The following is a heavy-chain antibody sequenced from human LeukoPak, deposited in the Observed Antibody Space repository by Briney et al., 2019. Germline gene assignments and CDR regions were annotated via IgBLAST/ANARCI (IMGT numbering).Heavy chain of an antibody. CDR3: AKDRHVWGYSYGQTFDY. D-gene: IGHD5-18*01. Sequence: PGGSLRLSCGASGFIFSNYGMHWVRQAPGKGLEWVAFTRYDGSDKYYVDSVKGRFTISRDNSKNTLYLQMNSLRAEDTAMYFCAKDRHVWGYSYGQTFDYWGQGTLVIVSS. J-gene: IGHJ4*02. CDR1: GFIFSNYG. V-gene: IGHV3-30*02. CDR2: TRYDGSDK.